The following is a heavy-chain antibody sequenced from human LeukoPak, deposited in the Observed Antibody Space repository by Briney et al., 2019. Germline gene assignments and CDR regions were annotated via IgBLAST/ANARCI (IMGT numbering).Heavy chain of an antibody. D-gene: IGHD2-21*02. J-gene: IGHJ3*02. Sequence: GASVKVSCKASGGTFSSYAISWVRQAPGQGLEWMGRIIPIFGTANYAQKFQGRVTITTDVSTSTAYMELSSLRSEDTAVYYCARLYCGGDCYLWGAFDIWGQGTMVTVSS. CDR1: GGTFSSYA. V-gene: IGHV1-69*05. CDR2: IIPIFGTA. CDR3: ARLYCGGDCYLWGAFDI.